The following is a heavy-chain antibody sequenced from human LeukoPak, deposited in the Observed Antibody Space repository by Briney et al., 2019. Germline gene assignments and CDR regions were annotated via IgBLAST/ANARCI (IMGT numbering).Heavy chain of an antibody. V-gene: IGHV1-18*01. CDR3: ARDWSPRRSSGYPNFDY. CDR1: GYTFTSYG. J-gene: IGHJ4*02. Sequence: ASVKVSCKASGYTFTSYGISWVRQAPGQGLEWMGWISAYNDNTNYAQKLQGRVTMTTDTSTSTAYMELRSLRSDDTAVYYCARDWSPRRSSGYPNFDYWGQGTLVTVSS. CDR2: ISAYNDNT. D-gene: IGHD3-22*01.